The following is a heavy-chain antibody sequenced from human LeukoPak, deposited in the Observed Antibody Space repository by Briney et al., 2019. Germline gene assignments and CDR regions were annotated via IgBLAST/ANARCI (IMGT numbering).Heavy chain of an antibody. Sequence: SETLSLTCAVYGGSFSGYYWSWIRQPPGKGLEWIGEINHSGSTNYNPSLKSRVTIPVDTSKNQFSLRLSSVTAADTAVYYCARLSANDYVWGSYRYDAFDIWGQGTMVTVSS. CDR2: INHSGST. V-gene: IGHV4-34*01. CDR3: ARLSANDYVWGSYRYDAFDI. J-gene: IGHJ3*02. CDR1: GGSFSGYY. D-gene: IGHD3-16*02.